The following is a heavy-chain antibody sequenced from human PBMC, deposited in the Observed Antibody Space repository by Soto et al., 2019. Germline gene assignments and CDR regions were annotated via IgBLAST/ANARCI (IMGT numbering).Heavy chain of an antibody. CDR1: GGSFSCYY. D-gene: IGHD3-22*01. V-gene: IGHV4-34*01. CDR2: INHSGST. J-gene: IGHJ4*02. CDR3: ARSYYYESSGYYSNDY. Sequence: SETLSLTCAVYGGSFSCYYWTWIRQPPGTGLEWIGEINHSGSTNYNPSLKSRVTISVDTSKNQFSLKLTSVTAADTAVYYCARSYYYESSGYYSNDYWGQGTLVTVSS.